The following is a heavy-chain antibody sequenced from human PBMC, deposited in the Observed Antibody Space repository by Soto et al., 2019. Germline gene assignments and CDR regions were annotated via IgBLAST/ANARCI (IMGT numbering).Heavy chain of an antibody. CDR1: GGTFSSYA. Sequence: QVQLVQSGAEVTKPGSSVKVSCKASGGTFSSYAISWVRQAPGQGIEWMGGIIHIFGTANYAQKFQGRVTITAEESTSTAYMELSSLRSEETAVYYCAGERGGGYYYDIIGYGDYSDAFDIWGQGTLVTVSS. CDR2: IIHIFGTA. J-gene: IGHJ3*02. V-gene: IGHV1-69*01. CDR3: AGERGGGYYYDIIGYGDYSDAFDI. D-gene: IGHD3-22*01.